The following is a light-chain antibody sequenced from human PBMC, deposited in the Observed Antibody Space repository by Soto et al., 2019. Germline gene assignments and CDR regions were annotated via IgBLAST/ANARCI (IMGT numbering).Light chain of an antibody. CDR3: GTWDSSLSAVV. Sequence: QSALTQPASVSGSPGQSITISCTGTSSDFGNYNLVSWYQQHPGKVPKLILFEVNKRPSGVSGRFSGSKSGTSATLGITGLQTGDEADYYCGTWDSSLSAVVFGGGTKVTVL. J-gene: IGLJ2*01. V-gene: IGLV2-14*02. CDR1: SSDFGNYNL. CDR2: EVN.